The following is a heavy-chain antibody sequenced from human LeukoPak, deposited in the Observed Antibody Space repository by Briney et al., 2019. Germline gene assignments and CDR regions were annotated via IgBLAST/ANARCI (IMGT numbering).Heavy chain of an antibody. Sequence: ASVTVSFKSSGYTFTNYDINWVRQATGQGLEWMGWMNPNSGNTGYAQKFQGRVTITRNTSISTAYMELSSLRSEDTAVYYCARGEIEALFFSSGYSSGWSTYYMDVWGKGTTVTVSS. CDR1: GYTFTNYD. CDR2: MNPNSGNT. J-gene: IGHJ6*03. CDR3: ARGEIEALFFSSGYSSGWSTYYMDV. D-gene: IGHD6-19*01. V-gene: IGHV1-8*03.